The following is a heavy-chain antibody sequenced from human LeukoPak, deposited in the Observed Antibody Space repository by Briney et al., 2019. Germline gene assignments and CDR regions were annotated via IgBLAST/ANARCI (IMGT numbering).Heavy chain of an antibody. D-gene: IGHD6-19*01. CDR2: IIPILGIA. Sequence: SVKVSCKASGGTFSSYAISWVRQAPGQGLEWMGRIIPILGIANYAQKFQGRVTITADKSTSTAYMELSSLRSEDTAVYYCARKWLKHYYYYGMDVWGQGTTVTVSS. V-gene: IGHV1-69*04. J-gene: IGHJ6*02. CDR1: GGTFSSYA. CDR3: ARKWLKHYYYYGMDV.